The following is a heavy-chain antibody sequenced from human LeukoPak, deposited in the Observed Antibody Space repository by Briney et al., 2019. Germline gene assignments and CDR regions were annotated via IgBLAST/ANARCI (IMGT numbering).Heavy chain of an antibody. J-gene: IGHJ5*01. V-gene: IGHV3-23*03. Sequence: GGSLRLSCAASGFTFSSYAMSWVRQAPGKGLEWVSSIMSGGSGTFYADSVKDRFTVSRDNSKNTLYLQMSRLRVDDTAVYYCVKDRPSCHESNGHNYRPDGDSWGQGTLVTVSS. CDR3: VKDRPSCHESNGHNYRPDGDS. D-gene: IGHD3-22*01. CDR1: GFTFSSYA. CDR2: IMSGGSGT.